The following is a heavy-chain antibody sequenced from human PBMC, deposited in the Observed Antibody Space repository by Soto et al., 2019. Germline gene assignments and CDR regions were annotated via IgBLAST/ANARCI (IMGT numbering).Heavy chain of an antibody. V-gene: IGHV4-30-2*01. J-gene: IGHJ4*02. D-gene: IGHD1-26*01. Sequence: KTSETLSLTCTVSGASITYGGYSWSWIRQTPGEGLEWIGYINHLETTFYNPSFESRLSLSIDRAKNQFSLNLNSMSAADRAVYFCARGGGSDSFDYWGQGILVTVSS. CDR3: ARGGGSDSFDY. CDR2: INHLETT. CDR1: GASITYGGYS.